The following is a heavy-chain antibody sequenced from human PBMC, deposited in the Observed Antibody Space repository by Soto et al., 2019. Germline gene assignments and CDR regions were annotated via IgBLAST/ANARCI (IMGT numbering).Heavy chain of an antibody. D-gene: IGHD6-19*01. CDR3: ARDANSSGWYVWFDP. CDR2: IYYGGST. CDR1: GGSISSGGYY. Sequence: TLSLTCTVSGGSISSGGYYWSWIRQHPGKGLEWIGYIYYGGSTYYNPSLKSRVTISVDTSKNQSSLKLSSVTAADTAVYYCARDANSSGWYVWFDPWGQGTLVTVSS. J-gene: IGHJ5*02. V-gene: IGHV4-31*03.